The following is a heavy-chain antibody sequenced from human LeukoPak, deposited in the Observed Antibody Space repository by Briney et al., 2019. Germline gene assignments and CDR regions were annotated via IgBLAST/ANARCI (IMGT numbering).Heavy chain of an antibody. D-gene: IGHD3-22*01. CDR2: IYYSGST. CDR1: GGYISTSNYY. V-gene: IGHV4-39*07. Sequence: PSETLSLTCTVSGGYISTSNYYWGSIRQPPGKGLEWIEKIYYSGSTYFNTSLKSRVSLSLDTSMNQFSLKVNSMTVEDTAVYYCARFYYSDASRPPCWGQGTLVAASS. J-gene: IGHJ4*02. CDR3: ARFYYSDASRPPC.